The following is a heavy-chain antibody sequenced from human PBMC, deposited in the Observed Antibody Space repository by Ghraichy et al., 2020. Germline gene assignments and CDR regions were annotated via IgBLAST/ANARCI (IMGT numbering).Heavy chain of an antibody. J-gene: IGHJ4*02. V-gene: IGHV4-59*01. Sequence: SQTLSLTCSVSGGSISSYYWSWIRQPPGKGLEWIGYIYYSGSTNYNPSLKSQVTIAVDTSKKQFSLKLSSVTAADTAVYYCARRGYSYGTFDYWGQGTLVTVSS. CDR1: GGSISSYY. CDR3: ARRGYSYGTFDY. CDR2: IYYSGST. D-gene: IGHD5-18*01.